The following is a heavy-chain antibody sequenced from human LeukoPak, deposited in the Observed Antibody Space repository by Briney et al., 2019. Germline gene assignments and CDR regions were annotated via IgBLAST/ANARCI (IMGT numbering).Heavy chain of an antibody. CDR1: GFTFDDFA. V-gene: IGHV3-9*01. CDR2: ISWNSGSI. J-gene: IGHJ4*02. Sequence: PGGSLRLSCVASGFTFDDFAMHWVRQAPGKGLEWVSGISWNSGSIDYADSVKGRFTISRDNAKNSLYLQMNSLRAEDTASYYCANVVNSGWYYFDYWGQGTLVTVSS. CDR3: ANVVNSGWYYFDY. D-gene: IGHD6-19*01.